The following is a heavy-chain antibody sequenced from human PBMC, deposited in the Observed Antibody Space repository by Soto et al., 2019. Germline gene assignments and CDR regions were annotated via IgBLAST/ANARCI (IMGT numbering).Heavy chain of an antibody. Sequence: EVQLVESGGGLVQPGGSLRLSCAASGFTLSSYSMNWVRQAPGKGLEWVSYISSSSSTIYYADSVKGRFTISRDNAMNSLYLQMNSLRAEDTALYYCARGRAVTPPGPHLDYWGQGTLVTVSS. CDR1: GFTLSSYS. CDR2: ISSSSSTI. D-gene: IGHD3-3*01. CDR3: ARGRAVTPPGPHLDY. J-gene: IGHJ4*01. V-gene: IGHV3-48*01.